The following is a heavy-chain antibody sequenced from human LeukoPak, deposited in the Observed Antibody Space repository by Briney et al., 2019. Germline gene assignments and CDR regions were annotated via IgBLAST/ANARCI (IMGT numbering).Heavy chain of an antibody. CDR1: GFTFSSYS. CDR3: AKDLLGPDPLFDY. J-gene: IGHJ4*02. D-gene: IGHD1-26*01. CDR2: ISSSSSYI. V-gene: IGHV3-21*04. Sequence: PGGSLRLSCAASGFTFSSYSMNWVRQAPGKGLEWVSSISSSSSYIYYADSVKGRFTISRDNAKNSLYLQMNSLRAEDTAVYYCAKDLLGPDPLFDYWGQETLVTVSS.